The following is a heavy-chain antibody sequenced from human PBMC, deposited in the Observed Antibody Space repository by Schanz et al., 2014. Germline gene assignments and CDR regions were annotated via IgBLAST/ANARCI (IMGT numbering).Heavy chain of an antibody. Sequence: VHLVESGGGLVQPGGSLRLSCAASGFAFSSFALSWVRQSPGKGLEWVSRTSHDGSFTTFADSVKGRFTISRDNAKNALYLQMNSLRAEDTAVYYCVRDTDYHFDYWGQGTLVTVSS. D-gene: IGHD4-17*01. CDR3: VRDTDYHFDY. CDR2: TSHDGSFT. J-gene: IGHJ4*02. CDR1: GFAFSSFA. V-gene: IGHV3-74*01.